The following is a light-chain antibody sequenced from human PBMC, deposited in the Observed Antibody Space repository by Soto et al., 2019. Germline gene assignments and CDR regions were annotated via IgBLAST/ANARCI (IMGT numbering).Light chain of an antibody. V-gene: IGKV3-20*01. J-gene: IGKJ5*01. Sequence: EIVLTQSPGTLSLSPGERATLSSRASQSVSSSYLAWYQQKPGQAPRLLIYGASSRATGIPDRFSGSGSGTHFPLTISRLEPEDCAVYYCQQYGSSFITFGQGTRLEIK. CDR2: GAS. CDR3: QQYGSSFIT. CDR1: QSVSSSY.